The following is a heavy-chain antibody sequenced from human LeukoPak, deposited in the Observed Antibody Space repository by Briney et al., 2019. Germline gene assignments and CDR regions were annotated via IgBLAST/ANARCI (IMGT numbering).Heavy chain of an antibody. CDR2: IYYSGST. CDR3: ARVAYCSGGSCYDY. D-gene: IGHD2-15*01. Sequence: SETLSLTCTVSGGSISSYYWSWIRQPPGKGLEWIGYIYYSGSTNYNPSLKSRVTISVDTSKNQFSLKLSSVTAADTAVYYCARVAYCSGGSCYDYWGQGTLVTVSS. J-gene: IGHJ4*02. CDR1: GGSISSYY. V-gene: IGHV4-59*01.